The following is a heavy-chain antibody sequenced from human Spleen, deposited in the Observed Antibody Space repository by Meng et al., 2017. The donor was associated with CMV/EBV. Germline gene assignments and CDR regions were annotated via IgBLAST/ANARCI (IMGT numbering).Heavy chain of an antibody. V-gene: IGHV4-34*01. D-gene: IGHD6-19*01. CDR2: MNHRGST. CDR3: ARGGSDWSIDY. CDR1: GGSFSGYY. Sequence: SLTCAVYGGSFSGYYWSWIRQPPGKGLEWIGEMNHRGSTNYNPSLKSRVTISLDTSENQFSLKLTSVTAADTAVYYCARGGSDWSIDYWGQGTLVTVSS. J-gene: IGHJ4*02.